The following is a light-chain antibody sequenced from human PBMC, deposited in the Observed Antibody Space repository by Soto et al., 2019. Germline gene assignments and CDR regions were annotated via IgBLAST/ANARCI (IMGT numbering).Light chain of an antibody. CDR2: DAS. J-gene: IGKJ5*01. CDR1: QDITNY. CDR3: QQYEDIPPP. V-gene: IGKV1-33*01. Sequence: DIQMTQSPSSLTASVGDSVTITCQASQDITNYLNWYQHKPGKAPKLLIYDASNLEPGVPSRFSGRGSGRDFTFTISSLQPEDTATYYCQQYEDIPPPVGQGTRLDIK.